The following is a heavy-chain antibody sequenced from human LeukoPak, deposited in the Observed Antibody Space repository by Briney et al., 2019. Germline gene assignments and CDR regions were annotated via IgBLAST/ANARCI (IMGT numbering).Heavy chain of an antibody. D-gene: IGHD1-26*01. CDR3: ARVKVGTTYWSDP. Sequence: PGGSLRLSCAASGFIVNYNYMSWVRQPPGKGLEWVSVVYSGGSTYYADSVKGRFTISRDNSKNMVYLQMNSLRVEDTAVYYCARVKVGTTYWSDPWGQGTLVTVSS. CDR2: VYSGGST. V-gene: IGHV3-66*01. CDR1: GFIVNYNY. J-gene: IGHJ5*02.